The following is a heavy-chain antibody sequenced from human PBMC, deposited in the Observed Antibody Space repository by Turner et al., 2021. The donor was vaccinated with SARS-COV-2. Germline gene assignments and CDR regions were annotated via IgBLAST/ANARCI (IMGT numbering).Heavy chain of an antibody. CDR3: ARDPGYSGYDYWQNTEFFDY. Sequence: EVQLVESGGGLVKPGGSLRLPCAASGFTFSSYSMNWVRQAAGKGLEWVSSISSSSSYIYYTDSVKGRFTISRENAKTSLYLQMNSLRAEDTAVYYCARDPGYSGYDYWQNTEFFDYWGQGTLVTVSS. J-gene: IGHJ4*02. CDR2: ISSSSSYI. D-gene: IGHD5-12*01. V-gene: IGHV3-21*01. CDR1: GFTFSSYS.